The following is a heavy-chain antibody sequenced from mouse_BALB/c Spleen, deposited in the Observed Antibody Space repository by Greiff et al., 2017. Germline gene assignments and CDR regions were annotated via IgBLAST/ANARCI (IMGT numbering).Heavy chain of an antibody. Sequence: EVQLVESGGGLVKPGGSLKLSCAASGFTFSSYAMSWVRQTPEKRLEWVASISSGGSTYYPDSVKGRFTISRDNARNILYLQMSSLRSEDTAMYYCARVGYDYLWFAYWGQGTLVTVSA. J-gene: IGHJ3*01. CDR2: ISSGGST. D-gene: IGHD2-4*01. CDR3: ARVGYDYLWFAY. CDR1: GFTFSSYA. V-gene: IGHV5-6-5*01.